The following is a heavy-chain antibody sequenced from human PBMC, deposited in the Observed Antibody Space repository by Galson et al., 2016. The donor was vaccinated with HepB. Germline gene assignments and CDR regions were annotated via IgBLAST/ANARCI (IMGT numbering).Heavy chain of an antibody. D-gene: IGHD6-19*01. CDR3: TPPRDYSSGWHEIGD. V-gene: IGHV3-23*01. Sequence: SLRLSCAASGFAFSNSGMSWVRQAPGKGLEWVSAISDSGATTYYADSVKGRVSTFRDNSMNTLYLQMHSLRVEDKALYSCTPPRDYSSGWHEIGDWGQGTLVTVSS. CDR2: ISDSGATT. J-gene: IGHJ4*02. CDR1: GFAFSNSG.